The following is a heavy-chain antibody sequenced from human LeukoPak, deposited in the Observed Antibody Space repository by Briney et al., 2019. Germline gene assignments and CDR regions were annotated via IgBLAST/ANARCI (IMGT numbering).Heavy chain of an antibody. J-gene: IGHJ4*02. D-gene: IGHD2-15*01. CDR2: SNYRGSA. Sequence: SETLSLTCIVSGGSISSGDYYWSWIRQPPGKGLEYIGYSNYRGSAYYNPSLKSRVTISVDTSKSQFSLKLSSVTAADTAVYYCARASNLLSGFDYWGQGTLVTVSS. V-gene: IGHV4-30-4*01. CDR3: ARASNLLSGFDY. CDR1: GGSISSGDYY.